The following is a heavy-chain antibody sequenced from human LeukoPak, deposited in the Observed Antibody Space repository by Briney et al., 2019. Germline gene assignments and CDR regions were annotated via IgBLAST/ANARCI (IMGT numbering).Heavy chain of an antibody. CDR1: GAFIDSNNW. Sequence: SGTLSLTCAVSGAFIDSNNWWSWVRQTPGKGLEWIAEIFHSGSTNYNPSLKSRVTISLDESKNQFYLKLNSVTAADTAVYYCARAPKYYFDSSASWYFDIWGLGTLVAVSS. V-gene: IGHV4-4*02. D-gene: IGHD3-22*01. J-gene: IGHJ2*01. CDR3: ARAPKYYFDSSASWYFDI. CDR2: IFHSGST.